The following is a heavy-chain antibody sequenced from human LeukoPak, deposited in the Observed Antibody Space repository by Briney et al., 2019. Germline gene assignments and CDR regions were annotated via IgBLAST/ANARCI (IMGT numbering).Heavy chain of an antibody. V-gene: IGHV4-59*12. J-gene: IGHJ4*02. D-gene: IGHD3-22*01. CDR3: AALSYYYDSSGYYLEY. CDR2: VSYSGST. CDR1: GGSISSYY. Sequence: SETLSLTCTVSGGSISSYYWSWVRQPPGKGLEWIGYVSYSGSTDYNPSLKSRVTISVDTSKNQFPLKLSSVTAADTAVYYCAALSYYYDSSGYYLEYWGQGTLVTVSS.